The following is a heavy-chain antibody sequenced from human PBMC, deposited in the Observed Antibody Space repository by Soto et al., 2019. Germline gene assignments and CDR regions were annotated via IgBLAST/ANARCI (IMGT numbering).Heavy chain of an antibody. CDR3: ATLKTYPIFGPYNWFDP. D-gene: IGHD3-3*01. Sequence: QVQLQESGPGLVKPSATLSLTCAVSGVSISSNNWWSWVRQPPGKGLEWIGEIYHSGSTNYNPSHQGRVTISVDKSKNQFSLKLSSMTAADTAVYYCATLKTYPIFGPYNWFDPWGQGTLVTVSS. J-gene: IGHJ5*02. CDR1: GVSISSNNW. CDR2: IYHSGST. V-gene: IGHV4-4*02.